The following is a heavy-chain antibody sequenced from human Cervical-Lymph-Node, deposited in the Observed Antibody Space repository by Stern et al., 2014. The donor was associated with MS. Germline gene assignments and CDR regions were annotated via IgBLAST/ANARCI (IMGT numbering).Heavy chain of an antibody. D-gene: IGHD3-10*01. CDR1: GGTFSSYE. J-gene: IGHJ4*02. V-gene: IGHV1-69*01. CDR3: ARAYTYYSNSAGY. Sequence: DQLVESGAEVKKPGSSVKVSCKASGGTFSSYEITWVRQAPGQGLEWMGGIIPTFDTPTYAQKFQDRVTISADESTKTAYLELNGLKSDDTAIYFCARAYTYYSNSAGYWGQGTLVTVSS. CDR2: IIPTFDTP.